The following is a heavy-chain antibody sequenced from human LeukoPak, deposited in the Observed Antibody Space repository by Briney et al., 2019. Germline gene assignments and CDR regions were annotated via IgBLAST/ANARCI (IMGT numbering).Heavy chain of an antibody. Sequence: GASVKVSCKASGGTFSSYAISWVRQAPGQGLEWTGGIIPIFGTANYAQKFQGRVTITADESTSTAYMELSSLRSEDTAVYYCARRRGSGLYPFDYWGQGTLVTVSS. CDR1: GGTFSSYA. CDR2: IIPIFGTA. J-gene: IGHJ4*02. V-gene: IGHV1-69*01. CDR3: ARRRGSGLYPFDY. D-gene: IGHD6-19*01.